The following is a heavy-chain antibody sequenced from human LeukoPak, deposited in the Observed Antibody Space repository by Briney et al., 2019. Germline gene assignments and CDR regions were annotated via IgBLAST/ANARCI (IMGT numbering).Heavy chain of an antibody. D-gene: IGHD6-19*01. V-gene: IGHV3-7*03. Sequence: GGSLRLSCAASGFTVSSNYMSWVRQAPGKGLEWVGHIKTDGSETYYLDSLKGRISISRDNTNNALYLQMNSLRVEDTAIYYCVKNDGWFHLAQWGQGTLVTVSS. J-gene: IGHJ4*02. CDR1: GFTVSSNY. CDR3: VKNDGWFHLAQ. CDR2: IKTDGSET.